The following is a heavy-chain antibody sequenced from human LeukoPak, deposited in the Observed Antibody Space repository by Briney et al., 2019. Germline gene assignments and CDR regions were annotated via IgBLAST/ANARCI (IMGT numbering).Heavy chain of an antibody. CDR3: ARDTYSGSYLIPDY. Sequence: AASVKVSCKASGYTLTGYYMHWVRQAPGQGLEWMGWINPNSGGTNYAQKFQGRVTMTRDTSISTAYMELSRLRSDDTAVYYCARDTYSGSYLIPDYWGQGTLVTVSS. D-gene: IGHD1-26*01. V-gene: IGHV1-2*02. CDR1: GYTLTGYY. J-gene: IGHJ4*02. CDR2: INPNSGGT.